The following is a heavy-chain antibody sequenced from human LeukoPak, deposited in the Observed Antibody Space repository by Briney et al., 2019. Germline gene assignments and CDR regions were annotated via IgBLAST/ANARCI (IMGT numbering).Heavy chain of an antibody. D-gene: IGHD1-7*01. Sequence: GGSLRLSCAASGFTFSSYSMNWVRQAPGKGLEWVSSISSSSNYIYYADSMKGRFTISRDNAKNSLYLQMNSLRAEDTAVYYCARGLNWNYGWFDPWGQGTLVTVSS. CDR1: GFTFSSYS. V-gene: IGHV3-21*01. CDR2: ISSSSNYI. CDR3: ARGLNWNYGWFDP. J-gene: IGHJ5*02.